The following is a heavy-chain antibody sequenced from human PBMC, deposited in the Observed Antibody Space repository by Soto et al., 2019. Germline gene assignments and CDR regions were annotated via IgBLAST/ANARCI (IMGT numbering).Heavy chain of an antibody. CDR2: ISGSGGST. CDR3: ATGSAHFSSGYYIYDYYYYCYIDV. Sequence: EVQLLESGGGLVQPGGSLRLSCAASGFTFSSYAMSWFRQAPGKGLEWVSAISGSGGSTYYADSVKGRFNISRDNSKNTLYLKMNSLRDEDTAVYYCATGSAHFSSGYYIYDYYYYCYIDVWCKGTTITVSS. J-gene: IGHJ6*03. V-gene: IGHV3-23*01. D-gene: IGHD3-3*02. CDR1: GFTFSSYA.